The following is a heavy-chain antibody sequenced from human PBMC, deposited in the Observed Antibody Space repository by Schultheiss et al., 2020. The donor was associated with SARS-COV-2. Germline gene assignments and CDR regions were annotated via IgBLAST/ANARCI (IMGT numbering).Heavy chain of an antibody. CDR3: TTVYQHTIFGVVIIRDWYYYYGMDV. D-gene: IGHD3-3*01. CDR2: IKSKTDGGTT. J-gene: IGHJ6*02. Sequence: GGSLRLSCAASGFTFSNAWMNWVRQAPGKGLEWVGRIKSKTDGGTTDYAAPVKGRFTISRDDSKNTLYLQMNSLKTEDTAVYYCTTVYQHTIFGVVIIRDWYYYYGMDVWGQGTTVTVSS. V-gene: IGHV3-15*07. CDR1: GFTFSNAW.